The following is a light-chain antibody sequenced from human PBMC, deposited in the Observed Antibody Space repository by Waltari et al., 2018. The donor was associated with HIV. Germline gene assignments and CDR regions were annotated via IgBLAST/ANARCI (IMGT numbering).Light chain of an antibody. Sequence: QLVLTQSPSASASLGASVKLTCTLSSGHISYAIAWPQQQPEKGPRYLMKLNSDGSHTKGDGIPDRFSGSSSGAERYLTISSLQADDEADYYCQTWGTGIVLFGGGTKVTVL. J-gene: IGLJ2*01. CDR2: LNSDGSH. CDR1: SGHISYA. CDR3: QTWGTGIVL. V-gene: IGLV4-69*01.